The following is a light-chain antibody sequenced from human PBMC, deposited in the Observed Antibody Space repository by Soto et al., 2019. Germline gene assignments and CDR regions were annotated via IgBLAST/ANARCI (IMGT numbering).Light chain of an antibody. CDR1: QSISSW. Sequence: DIQMTQSPSTLSASVGDRVTITCRASQSISSWLAWYQQKPGTAPKLLFYKASTLQSGVPSRFSGSGSGTEFTLTISSLQPDDSATYYCQQYRDNWTFGQGTKVEIK. CDR2: KAS. V-gene: IGKV1-5*03. CDR3: QQYRDNWT. J-gene: IGKJ1*01.